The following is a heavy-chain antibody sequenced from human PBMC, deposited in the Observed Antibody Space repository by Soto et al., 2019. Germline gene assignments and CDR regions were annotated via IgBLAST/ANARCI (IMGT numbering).Heavy chain of an antibody. Sequence: PGESLKISCKGSGYSFTSYWISWVRQMPGKGLEWMGRIDPSDSYTNYSPSFQGHVTISADKSISTAYLQWSSLRVEDTAVYYCVRDPPPDSETVYMDVWGQGNTVTVSS. CDR3: VRDPPPDSETVYMDV. CDR1: GYSFTSYW. D-gene: IGHD4-17*01. CDR2: IDPSDSYT. J-gene: IGHJ6*02. V-gene: IGHV5-10-1*01.